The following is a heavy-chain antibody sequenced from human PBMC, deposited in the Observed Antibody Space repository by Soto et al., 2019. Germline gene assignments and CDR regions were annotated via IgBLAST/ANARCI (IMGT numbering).Heavy chain of an antibody. V-gene: IGHV3-23*01. Sequence: WGSLSLSCAASGFTVSSYALSWVRQPPGPGQEWVSAISGSCGSAYYADSVKRQFTLSRDNSKHTLYLHMNSLSAEDTAVYDCAKRGMDVWGQGTTVTVSS. CDR2: ISGSCGSA. J-gene: IGHJ6*02. CDR3: AKRGMDV. CDR1: GFTVSSYA.